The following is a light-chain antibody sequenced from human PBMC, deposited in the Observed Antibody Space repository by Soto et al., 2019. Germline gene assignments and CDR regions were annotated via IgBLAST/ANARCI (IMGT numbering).Light chain of an antibody. J-gene: IGKJ5*01. V-gene: IGKV1-9*01. Sequence: DIPLTQSPSFLSASVGDTVTITCRASQDISSYLAWYQQKPGKAPKVLIHTASTLESGVTPRFSGRGSGTHFTLTISNLQPEDFATYYCQHLNSWPPITFVQGTRLDIK. CDR2: TAS. CDR1: QDISSY. CDR3: QHLNSWPPIT.